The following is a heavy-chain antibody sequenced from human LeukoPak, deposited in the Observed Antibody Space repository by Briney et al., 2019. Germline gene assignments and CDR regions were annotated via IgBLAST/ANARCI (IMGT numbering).Heavy chain of an antibody. D-gene: IGHD2-15*01. CDR2: IYYSGST. V-gene: IGHV4-59*08. CDR1: GGSISSYY. CDR3: ARGYCSGGSCQNDY. J-gene: IGHJ4*02. Sequence: PSETLSLTCTVSGGSISSYYWSWIRQPPGKGLEWIGYIYYSGSTNYNPPLKSRVTISVDTSKNQFSLKLSSVTAADTAVYYCARGYCSGGSCQNDYWGQGTLVTVSS.